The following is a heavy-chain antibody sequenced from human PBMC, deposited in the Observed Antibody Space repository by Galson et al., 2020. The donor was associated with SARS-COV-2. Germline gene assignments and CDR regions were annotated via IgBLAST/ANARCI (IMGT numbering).Heavy chain of an antibody. D-gene: IGHD3-16*02. J-gene: IGHJ3*02. CDR1: GGSISSSSYY. CDR3: ASEGLRLGELSLYAFDI. V-gene: IGHV4-39*07. CDR2: IYYSGST. Sequence: ETLSLTCTVSGGSISSSSYYWGWIRQPPGKGLEWIGSIYYSGSTYYNPSLKSRVTISVDTSKNQFSLKLSSVTAADTAVYYCASEGLRLGELSLYAFDIWGQGTMVTVSS.